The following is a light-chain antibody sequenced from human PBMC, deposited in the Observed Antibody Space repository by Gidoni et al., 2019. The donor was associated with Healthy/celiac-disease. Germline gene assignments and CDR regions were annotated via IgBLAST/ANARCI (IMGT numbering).Light chain of an antibody. CDR1: QSVNSN. J-gene: IGKJ1*01. Sequence: EIVMTQSPATLSVSPGERATLSCRASQSVNSNLAWFQQRPGQAPRLLIYDASTRASGIPARFSGSGSGTEFTLTISSLQSEDFAVYYCQQYNNWPPGRTFXQXTKVEIK. CDR2: DAS. V-gene: IGKV3-15*01. CDR3: QQYNNWPPGRT.